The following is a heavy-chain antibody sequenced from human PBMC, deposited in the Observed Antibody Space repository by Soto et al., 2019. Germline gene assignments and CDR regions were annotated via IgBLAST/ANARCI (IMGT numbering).Heavy chain of an antibody. V-gene: IGHV3-23*01. CDR3: AKDRKGSSPRYYSAY. CDR2: ISGSGDTST. J-gene: IGHJ4*02. CDR1: GFTFSTYA. Sequence: GGSLRLSCAASGFTFSTYAMTWVRQAPGKGLEWVSTISGSGDTSTYYADSVKGRFTISRDNSKNTLYLQMNSLRAEDTAVYYCAKDRKGSSPRYYSAYWGRGTLVTVSS. D-gene: IGHD2-15*01.